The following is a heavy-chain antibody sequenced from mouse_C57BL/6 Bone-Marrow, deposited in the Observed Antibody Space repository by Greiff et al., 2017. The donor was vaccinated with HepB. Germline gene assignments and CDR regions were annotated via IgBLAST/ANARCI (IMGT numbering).Heavy chain of an antibody. Sequence: VQLVESGPGLVQPSQSLSITCTVSGFSLTSYGVHWVRQSPGKGLEWLGVIWSGGSTDYNAAFISRLSISKDNSKSQVFFKMNSLQADDTAIYYCARPMITTEFAYWGQGTLVTVSA. V-gene: IGHV2-2*01. D-gene: IGHD2-4*01. CDR2: IWSGGST. CDR1: GFSLTSYG. CDR3: ARPMITTEFAY. J-gene: IGHJ3*01.